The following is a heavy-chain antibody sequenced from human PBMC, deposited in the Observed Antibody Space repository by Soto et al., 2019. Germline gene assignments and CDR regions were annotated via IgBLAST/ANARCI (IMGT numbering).Heavy chain of an antibody. CDR2: ISGSGGNA. J-gene: IGHJ6*02. Sequence: EVQLLESGGGWVQPGGSLRLSCAASGFTFSSYAMSWVRQAPGKGLEWVSSISGSGGNAYYADSVKGRFSISRDNSKNTLRLQMNSLRADDTAVYYCAKDGASGSYPPYYYFGMDVWGQGTTVTVSS. CDR3: AKDGASGSYPPYYYFGMDV. V-gene: IGHV3-23*01. D-gene: IGHD1-26*01. CDR1: GFTFSSYA.